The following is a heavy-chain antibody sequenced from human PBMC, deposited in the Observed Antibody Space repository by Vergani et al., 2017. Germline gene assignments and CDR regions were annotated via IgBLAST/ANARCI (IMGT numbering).Heavy chain of an antibody. D-gene: IGHD6-19*01. CDR3: AKDTNTRVAVAGTLDY. CDR1: GFTFDDYT. Sequence: EVQLVESGEVVIQPGGSLRLSCAASGFTFDDYTMHWVRQISGKGLEWVSLVSWDGGSTYYADSVKGRFTISRYNSKNSLYLQMKSLRTEDTDLYYCAKDTNTRVAVAGTLDYWGQGTLVTVSS. V-gene: IGHV3-43*01. J-gene: IGHJ4*02. CDR2: VSWDGGST.